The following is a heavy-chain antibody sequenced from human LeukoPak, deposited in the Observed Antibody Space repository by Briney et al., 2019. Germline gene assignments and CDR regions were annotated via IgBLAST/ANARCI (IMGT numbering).Heavy chain of an antibody. CDR1: GFNVSTNY. J-gene: IGHJ5*02. D-gene: IGHD5/OR15-5a*01. CDR3: ARGQSVYDNWFDP. V-gene: IGHV3-48*02. Sequence: PGGSLRLSCAASGFNVSTNYMNWVRQAPGKGLEWVSYISFDSNIIHYADSVKGRFTISRDNAKNSLYLQMNCLRDEDTAVYYCARGQSVYDNWFDPWGQGTLVTVSS. CDR2: ISFDSNII.